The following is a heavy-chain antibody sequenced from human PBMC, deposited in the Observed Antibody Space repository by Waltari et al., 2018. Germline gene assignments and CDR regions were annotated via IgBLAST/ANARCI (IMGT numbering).Heavy chain of an antibody. J-gene: IGHJ4*02. CDR1: GGTFSSSI. CDR3: AREFSTVTTRRGYFDY. V-gene: IGHV1-69*08. CDR2: IIPILGIA. D-gene: IGHD4-17*01. Sequence: QVQLVQSGAEVKKPGSSVQVSCKASGGTFSSSIISWDRQAPGQGLEWMGRIIPILGIANYAQKFQGRVTITADKSTSTAYMELSSLRSEDTAVYYCAREFSTVTTRRGYFDYWGQGTLVTVSS.